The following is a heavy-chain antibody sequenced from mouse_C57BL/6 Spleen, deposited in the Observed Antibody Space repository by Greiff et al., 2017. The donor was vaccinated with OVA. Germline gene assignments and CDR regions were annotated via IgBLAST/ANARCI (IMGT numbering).Heavy chain of an antibody. CDR2: INPNNGGT. CDR1: GYTFTDYY. V-gene: IGHV1-26*01. Sequence: EVQLQQSGPELVKPGASVKISCKASGYTFTDYYMNWVKQSHGQSLEWIGDINPNNGGTSYNQKFKGKATLTVDKSSSTAYMELRSLTSEDSAVYYCARSGVVPFDYWGQGTTLTVSS. CDR3: ARSGVVPFDY. D-gene: IGHD1-1*01. J-gene: IGHJ2*01.